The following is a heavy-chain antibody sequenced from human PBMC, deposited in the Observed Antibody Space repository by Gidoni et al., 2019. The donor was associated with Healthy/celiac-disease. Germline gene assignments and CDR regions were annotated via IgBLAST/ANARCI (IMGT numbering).Heavy chain of an antibody. CDR3: AKPPYNWNDEYYYYYMDV. V-gene: IGHV3-23*01. Sequence: EVQLLESGGGLVQPGGSLRLSCAASGFTFSSSAMSWVRQAPGKGLEWVSAISGSGGSTYYADSVKGRFTISRDNSKNTLYLQMNSLRAEDTAVYYCAKPPYNWNDEYYYYYMDVWGKGTTVTVSS. D-gene: IGHD1-20*01. J-gene: IGHJ6*03. CDR2: ISGSGGST. CDR1: GFTFSSSA.